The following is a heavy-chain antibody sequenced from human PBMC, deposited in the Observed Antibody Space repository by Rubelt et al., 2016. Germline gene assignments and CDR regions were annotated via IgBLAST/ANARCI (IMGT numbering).Heavy chain of an antibody. J-gene: IGHJ4*02. CDR2: INPNSGGT. Sequence: QVQLVQSGAEVKKPGASVQVSCKASGYIFTAYYIHWVRQAPGQGLEWMGWINPNSGGTNYAQRFQGRVTMTRETPISTAYMELGRVRSAETAVFYCAREDGDYGGQGTLVTVSS. CDR1: GYIFTAYY. CDR3: AREDGDY. V-gene: IGHV1-2*02. D-gene: IGHD5-24*01.